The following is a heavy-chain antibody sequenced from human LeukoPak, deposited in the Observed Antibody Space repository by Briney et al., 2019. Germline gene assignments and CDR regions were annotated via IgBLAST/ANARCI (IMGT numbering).Heavy chain of an antibody. D-gene: IGHD3-10*01. CDR3: ARDKTLLWFGELSP. J-gene: IGHJ5*02. V-gene: IGHV1-2*02. CDR1: GYTFTGYY. CDR2: INPSGGGT. Sequence: ASVKLSCTASGYTFTGYYMHWVRQAPGQGLEWMGCINPSGGGTYYAQKFQGRVTMTRDTSNSTAYMELSRLRSDDTAVYYCARDKTLLWFGELSPWGQGTLVSVPS.